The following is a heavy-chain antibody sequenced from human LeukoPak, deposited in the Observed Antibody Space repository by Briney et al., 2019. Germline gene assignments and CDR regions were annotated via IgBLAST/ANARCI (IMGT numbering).Heavy chain of an antibody. Sequence: SLRLSCAASGFTFSSYGMHWVRQAPGKGLEWVAVIWYDGSNKYYADSVKGRFTISRDNSKNSLYLHMNSLKAEDTAVYYCARDPWGYDLWGQGTLVTVS. V-gene: IGHV3-33*01. D-gene: IGHD2-15*01. CDR2: IWYDGSNK. CDR3: ARDPWGYDL. J-gene: IGHJ5*02. CDR1: GFTFSSYG.